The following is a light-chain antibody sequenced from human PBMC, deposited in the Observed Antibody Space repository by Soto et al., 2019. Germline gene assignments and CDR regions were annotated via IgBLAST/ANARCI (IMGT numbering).Light chain of an antibody. CDR2: DAY. CDR1: QSISGW. V-gene: IGKV1-5*01. Sequence: EIRMTQSPSTLSACVGDGASIXCRASQSISGWLAWYQQTAGKARKHLVXDAYNLESRVTPRSSGTRSGPELTLPNTSLQPDVFATHYCQQYDRNPPWRFGQGTRWIS. CDR3: QQYDRNPPWR. J-gene: IGKJ1*01.